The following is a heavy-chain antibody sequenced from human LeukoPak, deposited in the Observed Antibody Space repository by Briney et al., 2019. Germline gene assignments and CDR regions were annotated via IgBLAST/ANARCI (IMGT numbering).Heavy chain of an antibody. CDR2: TYYRSKWND. CDR3: ARERYYFDY. V-gene: IGHV6-1*01. CDR1: GDSVSSNSVA. Sequence: SQTLSLTCAISGDSVSSNSVAWNWIRQSPSRGLEWLGRTYYRSKWNDEYAESVRSRITINPDTSKNQFSLQLDSVTPEDTAVYYCARERYYFDYWGQGTLVTVSS. J-gene: IGHJ4*02.